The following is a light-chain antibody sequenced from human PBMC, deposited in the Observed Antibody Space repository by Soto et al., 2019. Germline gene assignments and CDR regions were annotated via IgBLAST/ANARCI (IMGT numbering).Light chain of an antibody. CDR2: SAS. J-gene: IGKJ5*01. CDR1: QSVSSK. CDR3: QQYNSWPPIT. V-gene: IGKV3-15*01. Sequence: EIVMTQSPATLSLSPGQRATLSCRASQSVSSKLAWYQQRPGQAPRLLXYSASTRATGIPARFSGSGSGTELTLTISSLQSEDFAVYYCQQYNSWPPITFGQGTRLEIK.